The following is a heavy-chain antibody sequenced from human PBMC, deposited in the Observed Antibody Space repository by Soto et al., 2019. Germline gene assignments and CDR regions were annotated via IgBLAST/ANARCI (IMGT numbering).Heavy chain of an antibody. D-gene: IGHD3-22*01. CDR1: GYTFTSYY. Sequence: GASVKVSCKASGYTFTSYYMHWVRQAPGQGLEWMGIINPSGGSTSYAQKFQGRVTMTRDTSATTAYMELSSLRSDDTAVYYCATDPHYYDTTGYCLDNWGQGTLVTVSS. CDR3: ATDPHYYDTTGYCLDN. J-gene: IGHJ4*02. CDR2: INPSGGST. V-gene: IGHV1-46*01.